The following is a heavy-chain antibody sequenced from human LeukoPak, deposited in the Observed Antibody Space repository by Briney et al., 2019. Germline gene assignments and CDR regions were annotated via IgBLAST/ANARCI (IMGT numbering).Heavy chain of an antibody. J-gene: IGHJ4*02. CDR2: IYYSGST. D-gene: IGHD2-21*02. CDR3: ARGPPYIVVVTAIGFFDY. CDR1: GGSISSGGYY. V-gene: IGHV4-31*03. Sequence: SETLSLTCTVSGGSISSGGYYWSWIRQHPGKGLEWIGYIYYSGSTYYNPSLKSRVTISVDTSKNQFSLKLSSVTAADTAVYYCARGPPYIVVVTAIGFFDYWGQGTLVTVSS.